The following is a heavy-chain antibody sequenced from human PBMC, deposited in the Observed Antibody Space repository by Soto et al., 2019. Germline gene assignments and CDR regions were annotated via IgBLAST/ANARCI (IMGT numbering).Heavy chain of an antibody. CDR3: ARAAGITSCGVVTALFDP. V-gene: IGHV4-31*02. CDR1: Y. D-gene: IGHD3-3*01. J-gene: IGHJ5*02. CDR2: IYYSGST. Sequence: YWSWIRQHPGKGLEWIGYIYYSGSTYYNPSLKSRVTISVDTSKNQFSLKLSSVTAADTAVYYCARAAGITSCGVVTALFDPWGQGTLVTVSS.